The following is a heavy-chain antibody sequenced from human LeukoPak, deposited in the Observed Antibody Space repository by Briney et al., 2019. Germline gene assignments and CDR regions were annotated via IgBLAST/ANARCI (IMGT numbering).Heavy chain of an antibody. J-gene: IGHJ3*02. CDR1: GFTFSSYD. CDR3: ARDMKGISDAFDI. Sequence: GGSLRLSCAASGFTFSSYDMHWVRQAPGKGLEWVAVISYDGSIEYYADSVKGRFTISRDNSKNTLYLQMNSLRADDTAVYYCARDMKGISDAFDIWGQGTMVTVSS. V-gene: IGHV3-30*03. D-gene: IGHD3-16*01. CDR2: ISYDGSIE.